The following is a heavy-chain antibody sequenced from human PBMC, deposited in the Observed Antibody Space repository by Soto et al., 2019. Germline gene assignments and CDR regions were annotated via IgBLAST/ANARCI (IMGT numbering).Heavy chain of an antibody. CDR3: ARGSPCSTTTCSLNEVWFDP. Sequence: QVQLLQSGAELKRPGSSVKVSCKASGETFSTFAITWVRQAPGHGPEWMGGIIPLFGTAHYARRFEDRVTMTADESTSTAYMELRSLTSEDTAICYCARGSPCSTTTCSLNEVWFDPWGQGTLVTVST. D-gene: IGHD1-1*01. J-gene: IGHJ5*02. V-gene: IGHV1-69*01. CDR2: IIPLFGTA. CDR1: GETFSTFA.